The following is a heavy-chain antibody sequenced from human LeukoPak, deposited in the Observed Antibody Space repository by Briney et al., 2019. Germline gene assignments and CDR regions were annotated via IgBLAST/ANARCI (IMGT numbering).Heavy chain of an antibody. CDR3: AKVVSSYWYFDL. J-gene: IGHJ2*01. Sequence: PGGSLRLSCAASGFTFSSYSMNWVRQAPGKGLEWVSSISSSSSYIYYADSVKGRFTISRDNAKNSLYLQINSLRAEDTAVYYCAKVVSSYWYFDLWGRGTLVTVSS. D-gene: IGHD2-15*01. CDR1: GFTFSSYS. V-gene: IGHV3-21*04. CDR2: ISSSSSYI.